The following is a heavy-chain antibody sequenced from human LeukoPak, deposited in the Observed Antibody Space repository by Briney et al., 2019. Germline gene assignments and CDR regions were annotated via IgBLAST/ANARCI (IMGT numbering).Heavy chain of an antibody. CDR2: IYYSGST. Sequence: KASETLSLTCTVSGGSISSSSYYWGWIRQPPWKGLEWIGSIYYSGSTYYNPSLKSRVTISVDTSKNQFSLKLSSVTAADTAVYYCARQKVTAIGPLDYWGQGTLVTVSS. CDR3: ARQKVTAIGPLDY. D-gene: IGHD2-21*02. CDR1: GGSISSSSYY. V-gene: IGHV4-39*01. J-gene: IGHJ4*02.